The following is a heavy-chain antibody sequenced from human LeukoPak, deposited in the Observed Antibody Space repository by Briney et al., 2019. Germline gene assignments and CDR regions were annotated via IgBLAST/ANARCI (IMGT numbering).Heavy chain of an antibody. CDR1: GFTFSSYW. CDR2: IKQDGSEK. Sequence: GGSLRLSCAASGFTFSSYWMSWVRQAPGKGLEWVANIKQDGSEKYYADSVKGRFTISRDNSKNTLYLQMNSLRAEDTAVYYCAKDLGSSGWYIDYWGQGTLVTVSS. J-gene: IGHJ4*02. V-gene: IGHV3-7*03. D-gene: IGHD6-19*01. CDR3: AKDLGSSGWYIDY.